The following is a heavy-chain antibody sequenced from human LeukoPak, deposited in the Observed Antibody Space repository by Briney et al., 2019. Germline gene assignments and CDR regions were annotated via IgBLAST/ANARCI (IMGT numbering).Heavy chain of an antibody. J-gene: IGHJ4*02. CDR2: ISYDGSNK. CDR3: ARGRSGSTFPHSYYFDY. V-gene: IGHV3-30-3*01. Sequence: GRSLRLSCAASGFTFSSYAMHWVRQAPGKGLEWVAVISYDGSNKYYADSVKGRFTISRDNSKNTLYLQMNSLIAEDTAVYYCARGRSGSTFPHSYYFDYWGQGTLVTVSS. D-gene: IGHD1-26*01. CDR1: GFTFSSYA.